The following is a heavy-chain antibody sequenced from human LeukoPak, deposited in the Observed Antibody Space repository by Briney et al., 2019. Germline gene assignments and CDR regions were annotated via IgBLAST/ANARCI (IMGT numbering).Heavy chain of an antibody. V-gene: IGHV4-4*07. Sequence: SETLSLTCTVSGGSFSNYYWSWIRQPAGKGLEWIGRIYTSGSTNYNPPVKSRVTMSVDTSNNQFSLKLTSVTAADTAVYYCARQPPQYYGMDVWGQGTTVTVSS. J-gene: IGHJ6*02. D-gene: IGHD1-14*01. CDR2: IYTSGST. CDR3: ARQPPQYYGMDV. CDR1: GGSFSNYY.